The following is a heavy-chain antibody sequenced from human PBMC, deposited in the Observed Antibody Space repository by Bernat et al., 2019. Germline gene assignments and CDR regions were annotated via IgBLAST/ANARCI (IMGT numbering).Heavy chain of an antibody. J-gene: IGHJ6*02. V-gene: IGHV3-30-3*01. CDR1: GFTFSSYA. CDR3: ARDKVDYVGFLNGMDV. Sequence: VQLVESGGGVVQPGRSLRLSCAASGFTFSSYAMHWVRQAPGKGLEWVAVISYDGSNKYYADSVKGRFTISRDNSKNTLYLQMNSLRAEDTAVYYCARDKVDYVGFLNGMDVWGQGTTVTVSS. CDR2: ISYDGSNK. D-gene: IGHD3-10*02.